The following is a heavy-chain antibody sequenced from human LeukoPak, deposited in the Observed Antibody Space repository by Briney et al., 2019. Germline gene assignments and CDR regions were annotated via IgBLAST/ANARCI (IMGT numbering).Heavy chain of an antibody. J-gene: IGHJ4*02. CDR1: GFTFSTYA. D-gene: IGHD5-24*01. CDR3: KGDGYGYGY. Sequence: PGGSLRLSCAASGFTFSTYAMSWVRQAPGKGLEWVGRIRSKTDGGTTDYAAPVKGRFTISRDDSKNTPYLQMDSLKTEDTAVYYCKGDGYGYGYWGQGTLVTVSS. CDR2: IRSKTDGGTT. V-gene: IGHV3-15*01.